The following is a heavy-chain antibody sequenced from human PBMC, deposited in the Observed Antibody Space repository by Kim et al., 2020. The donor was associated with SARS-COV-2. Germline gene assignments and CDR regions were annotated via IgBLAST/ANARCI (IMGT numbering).Heavy chain of an antibody. CDR3: ARGPPLTAYWYPQRY. CDR1: GYTFTSYD. J-gene: IGHJ4*02. V-gene: IGHV1-8*01. CDR2: MNPNSGNT. D-gene: IGHD2-21*01. Sequence: ASVKVSCKASGYTFTSYDINWVRQATGQGLEWMGWMNPNSGNTGYAQKFQGRVTMTRNTSISTAYMELSSLRSEDTAVYYCARGPPLTAYWYPQRYWGQGTLVTVSS.